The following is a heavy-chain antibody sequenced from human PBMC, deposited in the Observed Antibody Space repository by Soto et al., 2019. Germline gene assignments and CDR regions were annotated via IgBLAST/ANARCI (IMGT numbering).Heavy chain of an antibody. Sequence: PSETLSLTCTVSGGSMDNFYWSWVGQRPGKGQEWIGYVSYSDSSNYNPSLKSRVTISVDTSKNQFSLKLTSVTAADTAAYYCAREGCYFFSSSLRRPHY. V-gene: IGHV4-59*01. D-gene: IGHD3-10*01. CDR1: GGSMDNFY. CDR3: AREGCYFFSSSLRRPHY. J-gene: IGHJ4*01. CDR2: VSYSDSS.